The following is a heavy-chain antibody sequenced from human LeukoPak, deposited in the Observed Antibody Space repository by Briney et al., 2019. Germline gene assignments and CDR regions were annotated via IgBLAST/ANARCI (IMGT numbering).Heavy chain of an antibody. D-gene: IGHD3-22*01. J-gene: IGHJ4*02. CDR2: ISWNSGSI. CDR3: AKDSEDYYYDSSGYLASTFDY. V-gene: IGHV3-9*01. CDR1: GFTFDDYA. Sequence: PGGSLRLSCAASGFTFDDYAMHWVRQAPGKGLEWVSGISWNSGSIGYADSVKGRFTISRDNAKNSLYLQMNSLRAEDTALYYCAKDSEDYYYDSSGYLASTFDYWGQGTLVTVSS.